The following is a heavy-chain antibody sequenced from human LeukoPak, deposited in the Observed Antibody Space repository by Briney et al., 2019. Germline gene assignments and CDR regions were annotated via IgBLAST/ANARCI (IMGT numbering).Heavy chain of an antibody. CDR2: IYYSGGT. V-gene: IGHV4-59*01. J-gene: IGHJ4*02. Sequence: SETLSLTCTVSGGSISTYYWNWIRQPPGKGLEWIGYIYYSGGTNYNPSLKSRVTISVDTSKNLFSLKLNSVTAADTAVYYCARSGGYSSSWSLWGQGTLVSVSS. CDR3: ARSGGYSSSWSL. D-gene: IGHD6-13*01. CDR1: GGSISTYY.